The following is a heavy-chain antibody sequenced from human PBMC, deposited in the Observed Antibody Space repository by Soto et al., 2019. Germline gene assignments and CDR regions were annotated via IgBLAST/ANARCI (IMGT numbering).Heavy chain of an antibody. Sequence: QVQLVQSGAEVKKPGSSVKVSCKASGGTFSSYTISWVRQAPGQGLEWMGRIIPILGIANYAQKFQGRVTITADKSTSTAYMELSSLRSEDTAVYYCARGMITFGGVIDEGWGQGTLVTVSS. CDR1: GGTFSSYT. CDR2: IIPILGIA. D-gene: IGHD3-16*02. J-gene: IGHJ4*02. V-gene: IGHV1-69*02. CDR3: ARGMITFGGVIDEG.